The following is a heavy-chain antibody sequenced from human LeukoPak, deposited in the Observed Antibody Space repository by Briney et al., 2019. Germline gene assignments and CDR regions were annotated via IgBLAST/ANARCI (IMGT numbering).Heavy chain of an antibody. Sequence: GGSLRLSCAASGFTFSTYTMYWVRHPPGKRLEWVSIIGNNGGGIHYADSVKGRFTISRDNFKNALYLQMNSLRAEDTAVYYCARAYYDLTPSDYWGQGTLVTVSS. J-gene: IGHJ4*02. V-gene: IGHV3-23*01. D-gene: IGHD3-22*01. CDR1: GFTFSTYT. CDR2: IGNNGGGI. CDR3: ARAYYDLTPSDY.